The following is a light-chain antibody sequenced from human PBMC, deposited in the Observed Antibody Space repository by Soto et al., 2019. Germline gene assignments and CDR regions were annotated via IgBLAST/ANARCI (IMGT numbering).Light chain of an antibody. CDR3: QQYGDSPRT. V-gene: IGKV3-20*01. CDR2: AAS. CDR1: QSVSSN. J-gene: IGKJ5*01. Sequence: EIVMTQSPATLSVSPWERATFSCRASQSVSSNLSWYQQKPGQAPRLLIYAASSRATGIPDRFSGSASGTDFTLTIARLEPEDFAVYYCQQYGDSPRTFGQGTRLE.